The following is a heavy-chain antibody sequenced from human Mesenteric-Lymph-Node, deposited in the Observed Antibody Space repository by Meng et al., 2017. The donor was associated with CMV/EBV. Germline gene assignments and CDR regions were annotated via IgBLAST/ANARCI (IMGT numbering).Heavy chain of an antibody. V-gene: IGHV4-59*01. CDR1: GGSISGCY. CDR2: IYYRGYT. D-gene: IGHD1-26*01. Sequence: GSLRLSCTVSGGSISGCYWSWIRQPPGKGLEWIGYIYYRGYTNYNPSLKNRVTISFDTSQNQFSLKLGSLTAADTAMYYCARGPRGGSRGAGAFDIWGQGTMVTVSS. CDR3: ARGPRGGSRGAGAFDI. J-gene: IGHJ3*02.